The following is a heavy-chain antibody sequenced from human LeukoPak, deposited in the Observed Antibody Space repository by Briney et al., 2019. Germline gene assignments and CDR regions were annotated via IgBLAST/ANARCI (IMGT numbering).Heavy chain of an antibody. Sequence: SETLSLTCAVSGGSISSGGYSWRWIRQPPGKGLEWIGYIYHSGSTYYNPSLKSRVTISVDRSKNQFSLKLSSVTAADTAVYYCARGSGWYPDYWGQGTLVTVSS. CDR1: GGSISSGGYS. CDR3: ARGSGWYPDY. D-gene: IGHD6-19*01. CDR2: IYHSGST. J-gene: IGHJ4*02. V-gene: IGHV4-30-2*01.